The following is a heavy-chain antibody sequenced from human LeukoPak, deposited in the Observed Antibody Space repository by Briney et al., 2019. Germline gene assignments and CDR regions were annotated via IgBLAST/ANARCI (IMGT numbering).Heavy chain of an antibody. D-gene: IGHD3-3*01. V-gene: IGHV4-4*02. Sequence: PSGTLSLTSGVSGXSVINTNRWTWVRQPPGKGLEWTGEVHLDGRTNYNPSLESRLTMSVDVSENQVSLKLTSVTAADTAVYYCAREGGFYRPLDYSGQGTLVTVSS. J-gene: IGHJ4*02. CDR2: VHLDGRT. CDR1: GXSVINTNR. CDR3: AREGGFYRPLDY.